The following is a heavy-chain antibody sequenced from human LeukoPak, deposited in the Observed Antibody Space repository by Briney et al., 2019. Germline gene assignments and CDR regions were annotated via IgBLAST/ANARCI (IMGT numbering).Heavy chain of an antibody. D-gene: IGHD1/OR15-1a*01. V-gene: IGHV3-49*03. CDR3: TTDRDQPLEHLDAFDI. CDR1: GFTFGDYA. J-gene: IGHJ3*02. Sequence: GGSLRLSCTASGFTFGDYAMSWFRQAPGKGLEWVGFIRSKAYGGTTEYAASVKGRFTISRDDSKSIAYLQMNSLKTEDTAVYYCTTDRDQPLEHLDAFDIWGQGTMVTVSS. CDR2: IRSKAYGGTT.